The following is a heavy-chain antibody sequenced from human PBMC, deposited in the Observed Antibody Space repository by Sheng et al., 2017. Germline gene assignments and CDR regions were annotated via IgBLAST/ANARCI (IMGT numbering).Heavy chain of an antibody. J-gene: IGHJ6*02. D-gene: IGHD3-22*01. Sequence: QVQLVESGGGVVQPGRSLRLSCAASGFTFSSYGMHWVRQAPGKGLEWVAVIWYDGSNKYYADSVKGRFTISRDNSKNTLYLQMNSLRAEDTAVYYCARGKKYYYDSSGYLDYYYYGMDVWDQGP. CDR1: GFTFSSYG. CDR3: ARGKKYYYDSSGYLDYYYYGMDV. V-gene: IGHV3-33*01. CDR2: IWYDGSNK.